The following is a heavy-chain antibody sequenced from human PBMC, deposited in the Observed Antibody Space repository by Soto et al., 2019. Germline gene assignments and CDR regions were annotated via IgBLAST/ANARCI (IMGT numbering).Heavy chain of an antibody. D-gene: IGHD2-8*01. V-gene: IGHV1-18*04. Sequence: GASVKVSCKASGYTFTSYGIGWVRQAPGQGLEWMGWISAYNGNTNYAQKLQGRVTMTTDTSTSTAYMELRSLRSDDTAVYYCARDPAGVGMVYAIGYYYYGMDVWGQGTTVTVSS. J-gene: IGHJ6*02. CDR2: ISAYNGNT. CDR1: GYTFTSYG. CDR3: ARDPAGVGMVYAIGYYYYGMDV.